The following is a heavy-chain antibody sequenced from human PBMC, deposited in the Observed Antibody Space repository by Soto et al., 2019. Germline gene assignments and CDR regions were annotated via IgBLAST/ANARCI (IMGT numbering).Heavy chain of an antibody. CDR3: AHRPSGWYLFDY. D-gene: IGHD6-19*01. J-gene: IGHJ4*02. V-gene: IGHV6-1*01. CDR2: TYYRSRWYN. CDR1: GDSVSGNSAA. Sequence: SQTLSLTCAISGDSVSGNSAAWNWIRQSPSRGLEWLGRTYYRSRWYNDYAVSVKSRITVTPDTSKNQFSLHLNSVTPEDTAVYYCAHRPSGWYLFDYWGQGTLVTVSS.